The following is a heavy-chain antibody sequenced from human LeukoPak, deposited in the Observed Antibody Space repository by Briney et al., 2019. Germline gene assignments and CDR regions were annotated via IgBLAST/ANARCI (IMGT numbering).Heavy chain of an antibody. J-gene: IGHJ5*02. CDR3: ASHSAEYDILTGYHSYNSFDP. Sequence: SETLSLTCTVSGGSISSSSYYWGWLRQSPGKGLEWIGSAYYSGNPYYDPSLKSRVTISVDTSKNQFSLKLSSVTAADTAVYYCASHSAEYDILTGYHSYNSFDPWGQGILVTVSS. V-gene: IGHV4-39*01. D-gene: IGHD3-9*01. CDR1: GGSISSSSYY. CDR2: AYYSGNP.